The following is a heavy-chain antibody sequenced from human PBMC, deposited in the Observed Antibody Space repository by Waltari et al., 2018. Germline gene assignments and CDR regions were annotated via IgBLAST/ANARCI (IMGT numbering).Heavy chain of an antibody. CDR1: GFTFSSYA. J-gene: IGHJ4*02. V-gene: IGHV3-30*01. CDR3: ASRQQLVRSNLGEDVDY. D-gene: IGHD6-13*01. Sequence: QVQLVESGGGVVQPGRSLRLSCAASGFTFSSYAMHWVRQAPGKGLEWVAVISYDGSNKYYADSVKSRFTISRDNSKNTLYLQMNSLRAEDTAVYYCASRQQLVRSNLGEDVDYWGQGTLVTVSS. CDR2: ISYDGSNK.